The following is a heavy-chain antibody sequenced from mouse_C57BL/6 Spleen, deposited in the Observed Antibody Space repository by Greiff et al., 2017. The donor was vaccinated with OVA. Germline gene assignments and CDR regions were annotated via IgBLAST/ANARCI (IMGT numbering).Heavy chain of an antibody. CDR3: ARRTHWYFDV. Sequence: EVQLQQSGPELVKPGASVKISCKASGYTFTDYYMNWVKQSHGKSLEWIGDINPNNGGTSYNQKFKGKATLTVDKSSSTAYMELRSLTSEDSAVYYCARRTHWYFDVWGTGTTVTVSS. V-gene: IGHV1-26*01. CDR2: INPNNGGT. CDR1: GYTFTDYY. J-gene: IGHJ1*03.